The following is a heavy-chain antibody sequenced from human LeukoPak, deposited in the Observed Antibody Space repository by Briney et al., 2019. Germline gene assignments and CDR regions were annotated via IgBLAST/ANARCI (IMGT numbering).Heavy chain of an antibody. J-gene: IGHJ6*04. CDR2: ISSSRSYI. D-gene: IGHD6-19*01. CDR3: ARDGTPSYTSGWVYMDA. Sequence: GGSLRLSCAASGFTFSGYSMNWVRQAPGKGLEWVSFISSSRSYIYYADSVKGRFTISRDNAKNSLFLQMNSLRGEDTAVYYCARDGTPSYTSGWVYMDAWGKGTTVTISS. CDR1: GFTFSGYS. V-gene: IGHV3-21*01.